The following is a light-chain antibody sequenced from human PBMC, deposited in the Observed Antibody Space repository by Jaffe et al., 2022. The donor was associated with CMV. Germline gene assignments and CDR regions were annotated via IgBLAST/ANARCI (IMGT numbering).Light chain of an antibody. Sequence: QSALTQPPSASGSPGQSVTISCTGTSSDVGGYNSVSWYQQHPGKAPKLMIFEVSKRPSGVPDRFSGSKSGNTASLTVSGLQTEDEADYYCTSYAGRNNLGVFGGGTKLTVL. CDR2: EVS. V-gene: IGLV2-8*01. CDR1: SSDVGGYNS. J-gene: IGLJ3*02. CDR3: TSYAGRNNLGV.